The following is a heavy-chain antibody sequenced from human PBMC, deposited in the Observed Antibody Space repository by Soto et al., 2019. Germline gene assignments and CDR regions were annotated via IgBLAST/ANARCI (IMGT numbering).Heavy chain of an antibody. CDR3: ARGRAAGSYYPTDY. Sequence: AVKVSCKASGDTFTTYDINWVRQATGHGLEWMGWINPNSGNIGYAQRFQGRVTMTRDTAIRTAYMEVSSLRSDDTAVYYCARGRAAGSYYPTDYLGQGGLVTV. CDR2: INPNSGNI. CDR1: GDTFTTYD. D-gene: IGHD3-10*01. J-gene: IGHJ4*02. V-gene: IGHV1-8*01.